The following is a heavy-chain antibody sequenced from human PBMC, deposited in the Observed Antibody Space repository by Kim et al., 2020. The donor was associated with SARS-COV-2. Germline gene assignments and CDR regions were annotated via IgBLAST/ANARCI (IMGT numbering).Heavy chain of an antibody. D-gene: IGHD3-10*01. Sequence: SETLSLTCTVSGGSISSGGYYWSWIRQHPGKGLAWIGYIYYSGNTYYNPSLKSRVTISVDTSKNQFSLKLSSVTAADTAVYYCARENHYYGSGTPPSYYYYGMDVWGQGTTVTVSS. CDR3: ARENHYYGSGTPPSYYYYGMDV. CDR2: IYYSGNT. CDR1: GGSISSGGYY. V-gene: IGHV4-31*03. J-gene: IGHJ6*02.